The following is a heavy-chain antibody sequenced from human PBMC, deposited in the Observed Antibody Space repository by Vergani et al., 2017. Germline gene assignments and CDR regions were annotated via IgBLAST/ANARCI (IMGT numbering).Heavy chain of an antibody. CDR1: GFTFSSYS. D-gene: IGHD2-15*01. J-gene: IGHJ3*02. CDR2: ISSSSSYI. V-gene: IGHV3-21*01. Sequence: EVQLVESGGGLVKPGGSLRLSCAASGFTFSSYSMNWVRQAPGKGLECVSSISSSSSYIYYADSVKGRFTISRDNAKNSLYLQMNSLRAEDTAVYYCARAPLGYCSGGSCYPDAFDIWGQGTMVTVSS. CDR3: ARAPLGYCSGGSCYPDAFDI.